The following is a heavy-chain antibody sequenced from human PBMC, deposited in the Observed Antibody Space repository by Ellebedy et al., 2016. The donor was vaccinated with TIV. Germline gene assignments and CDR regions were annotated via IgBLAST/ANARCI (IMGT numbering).Heavy chain of an antibody. D-gene: IGHD5-12*01. CDR2: IIPIFEAP. J-gene: IGHJ6*02. CDR1: GGTLNDYA. V-gene: IGHV1-69*13. Sequence: AASVKVSCKASGGTLNDYAISWVRQAPGQGLEWMGGIIPIFEAPIYAQKFQGRVTFSADESTNTAYMELRSLRYEDTAVYYCARGENLRDVDIVAASQGSRYYYGMDVWGQGTTVTVSS. CDR3: ARGENLRDVDIVAASQGSRYYYGMDV.